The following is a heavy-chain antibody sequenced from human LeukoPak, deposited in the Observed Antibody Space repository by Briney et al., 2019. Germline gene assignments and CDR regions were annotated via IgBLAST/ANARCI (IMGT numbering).Heavy chain of an antibody. Sequence: GASVKVSCKASGYTFTSYDINWVRQATGQGLEWMGWMNPNSGNTGYAQKFQGRVTMTRNTSISTAYMELSSLRSEDTAVYYCAILGYCSGGSCYSLRFDPWGQGTLVTVSS. CDR2: MNPNSGNT. CDR1: GYTFTSYD. J-gene: IGHJ5*02. V-gene: IGHV1-8*01. D-gene: IGHD2-15*01. CDR3: AILGYCSGGSCYSLRFDP.